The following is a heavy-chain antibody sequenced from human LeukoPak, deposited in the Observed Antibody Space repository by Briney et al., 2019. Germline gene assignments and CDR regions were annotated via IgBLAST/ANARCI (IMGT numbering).Heavy chain of an antibody. CDR1: GFTFSSYA. Sequence: GGSLRLSCAASGFTFSSYAMSWVRQAPGKGLEWVSAISGSGGSTYYADSVKGRFTISRDNAKNTLYLQMNSLRAEDTAVYYCARDGRDGYYDSSGYFYWGQGTLVTVSS. V-gene: IGHV3-23*01. CDR2: ISGSGGST. J-gene: IGHJ4*02. CDR3: ARDGRDGYYDSSGYFY. D-gene: IGHD3-22*01.